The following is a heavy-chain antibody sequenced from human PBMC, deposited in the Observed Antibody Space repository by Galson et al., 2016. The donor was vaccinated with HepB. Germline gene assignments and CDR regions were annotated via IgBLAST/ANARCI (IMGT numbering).Heavy chain of an antibody. CDR2: INTANGNT. J-gene: IGHJ6*02. D-gene: IGHD5-12*01. Sequence: SVKVSCKASGYTFTAYSMHWVRQAPGQRPEWVGWINTANGNTKYSQDFQGRVTINRDRSATTVYLELHSLRSEDMAVYYCARTRYDGYDYNYYYSAIAVWGQGTTVTVSS. CDR1: GYTFTAYS. CDR3: ARTRYDGYDYNYYYSAIAV. V-gene: IGHV1-3*03.